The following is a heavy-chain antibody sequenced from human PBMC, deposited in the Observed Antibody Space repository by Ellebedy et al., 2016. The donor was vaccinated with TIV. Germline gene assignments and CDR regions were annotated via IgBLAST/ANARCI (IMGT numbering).Heavy chain of an antibody. CDR2: IIPIFGTA. J-gene: IGHJ3*02. Sequence: SVKVSCXASGGTFSSYAIIWVRQAPGQGLEWMGGIIPIFGTANYAQKFQGRVTITADESTSTAYMELSSLRSEDTAVYYCASRRENYYDSSGYPTEVLLDIWGQGTMVTVSS. D-gene: IGHD3-22*01. CDR3: ASRRENYYDSSGYPTEVLLDI. V-gene: IGHV1-69*13. CDR1: GGTFSSYA.